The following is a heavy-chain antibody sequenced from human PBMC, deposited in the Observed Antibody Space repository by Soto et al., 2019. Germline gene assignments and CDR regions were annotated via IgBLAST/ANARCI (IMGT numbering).Heavy chain of an antibody. CDR3: AGLPFWSGYDNWFDP. D-gene: IGHD3-3*01. V-gene: IGHV4-59*01. CDR1: GGSISSYY. J-gene: IGHJ5*02. Sequence: SETLSLTCTVSGGSISSYYWIWIRQPPGKGLEWIGYIYYSGSTNYNPSLKSRVTISVDTSKNQFSLKLSSVTAADTAVYYCAGLPFWSGYDNWFDPWGQGTLVTVSS. CDR2: IYYSGST.